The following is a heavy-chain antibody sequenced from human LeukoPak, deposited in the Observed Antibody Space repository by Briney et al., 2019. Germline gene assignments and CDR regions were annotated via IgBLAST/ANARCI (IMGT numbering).Heavy chain of an antibody. V-gene: IGHV4-31*03. CDR2: IYYSGST. CDR1: GDSISSGGYY. J-gene: IGHJ4*02. Sequence: PSETLSPTCTVSGDSISSGGYYWSWIRQHPGQGLEWIGYIYYSGSTYYNPSLKSRVTISVDTSKNQFSLKLSSVTAADTAVYYCARGGLGRADYWGQGTLVTVSS. CDR3: ARGGLGRADY. D-gene: IGHD2-15*01.